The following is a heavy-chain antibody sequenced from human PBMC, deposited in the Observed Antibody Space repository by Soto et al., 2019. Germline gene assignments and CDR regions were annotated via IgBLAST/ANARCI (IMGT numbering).Heavy chain of an antibody. D-gene: IGHD3-22*01. CDR2: ISAYNGNT. V-gene: IGHV1-18*04. Sequence: ASVKVSCKASGYTFTSYGISWVRQAPGQGLEWMGWISAYNGNTNYAQKLQGRVTMTTDTSTSTAYMELRSLRSDDTAVYYCARDRYYDSSGYSSPFDYWGQGTLVSVFS. J-gene: IGHJ4*02. CDR1: GYTFTSYG. CDR3: ARDRYYDSSGYSSPFDY.